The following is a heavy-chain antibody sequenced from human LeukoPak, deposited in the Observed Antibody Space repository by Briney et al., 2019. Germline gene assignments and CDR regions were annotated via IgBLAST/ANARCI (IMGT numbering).Heavy chain of an antibody. CDR1: GFTFSSYE. V-gene: IGHV3-48*03. J-gene: IGHJ3*02. Sequence: PGGSLRLSCAAPGFTFSSYEMMWGRQAAGKGLEWVSYISTSGRTIYYADSVKGRFTISRDNAKNSLYLQMNSLRAEDTAVYYCARVSYYYDSSGYHDPIGAFDIWGQGTMVTVSS. D-gene: IGHD3-22*01. CDR3: ARVSYYYDSSGYHDPIGAFDI. CDR2: ISTSGRTI.